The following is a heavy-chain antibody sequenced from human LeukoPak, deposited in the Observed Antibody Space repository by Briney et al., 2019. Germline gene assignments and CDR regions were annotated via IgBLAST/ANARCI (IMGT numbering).Heavy chain of an antibody. D-gene: IGHD6-19*01. J-gene: IGHJ4*02. Sequence: PSETLSLTCTVSGASISSYHWTWIRQSPGQGLEWIGYIYHTGATSYNPSLKSRVTMSIDTSKKQFSLKLTSVTAADTAVYFCARYGVSGWVIDNWGQGTLVTVSS. V-gene: IGHV4-59*08. CDR1: GASISSYH. CDR3: ARYGVSGWVIDN. CDR2: IYHTGAT.